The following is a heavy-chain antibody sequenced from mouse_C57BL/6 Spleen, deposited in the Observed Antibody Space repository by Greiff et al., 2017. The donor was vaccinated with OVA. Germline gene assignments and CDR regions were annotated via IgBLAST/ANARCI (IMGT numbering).Heavy chain of an antibody. CDR2: INPNNGGT. CDR3: ARDLLFYAMDY. V-gene: IGHV1-22*01. CDR1: GYTFTDYN. D-gene: IGHD2-1*01. Sequence: EVKLMESGPELVKPGASVKMSCKASGYTFTDYNMHWVKQSHGKSLEWIGYINPNNGGTSYNQKFKGKATLTVNKSSSTAYMELRSLTSEDSAVYYCARDLLFYAMDYWGQGTSVTVSS. J-gene: IGHJ4*01.